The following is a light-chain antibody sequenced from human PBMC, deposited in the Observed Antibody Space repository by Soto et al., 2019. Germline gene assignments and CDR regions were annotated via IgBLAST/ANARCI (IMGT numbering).Light chain of an antibody. V-gene: IGKV3-20*01. CDR1: ERLSSVY. CDR2: GAS. Sequence: EIVFTQSPGTLSLSPGERATLSCRASERLSSVYLAWYQQRPGQPPRLLIYGASNRATGIPDRFSGSGSGTDFTLIINRLEPEDVAIYYCQQYGGSPRITFGQGRRLEIK. CDR3: QQYGGSPRIT. J-gene: IGKJ5*01.